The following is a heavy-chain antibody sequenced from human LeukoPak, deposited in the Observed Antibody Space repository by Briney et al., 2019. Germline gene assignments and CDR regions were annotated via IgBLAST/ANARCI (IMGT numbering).Heavy chain of an antibody. CDR3: ARSRTRAYGDYSPWYYYYGMDV. D-gene: IGHD4-17*01. Sequence: SQTLSLTCTVSGGSISSGGYYWSWIRQHPGKGLEWIGYIYYSGSTYYNPSLKSRVTISVDTSKNQFSLKLSSVTAADTAVYYCARSRTRAYGDYSPWYYYYGMDVWGQGTTVTVSS. V-gene: IGHV4-31*03. CDR2: IYYSGST. CDR1: GGSISSGGYY. J-gene: IGHJ6*02.